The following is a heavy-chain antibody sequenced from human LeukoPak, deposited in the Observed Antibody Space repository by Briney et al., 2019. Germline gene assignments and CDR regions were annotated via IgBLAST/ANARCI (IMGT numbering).Heavy chain of an antibody. D-gene: IGHD3-10*01. CDR3: AKDGAYGSGNRNLSY. V-gene: IGHV3-30*02. CDR2: IRYDGSNK. J-gene: IGHJ4*02. CDR1: GFTFSSYG. Sequence: PGGSLRLSCAASGFTFSSYGMHWVRQAPGKGLEWVAFIRYDGSNKYYADSVKGRFTISRDNSKNTLYLQMNSLRAEDTAVYYCAKDGAYGSGNRNLSYWGQGTLVTVSS.